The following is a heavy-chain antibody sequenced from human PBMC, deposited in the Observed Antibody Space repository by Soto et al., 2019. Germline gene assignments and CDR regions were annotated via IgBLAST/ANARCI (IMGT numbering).Heavy chain of an antibody. Sequence: QVQLVQSGAEVKKPGASVKVSCKASGYTFTSYGISWVRQAPGQGLEWMGWISAYNGNTNYAQKLQGRVTMTTDTSTSTAYMELRSLRSDDTAVYYCARELSVGRITIFGVVGDDYFDYWGQGTLVTVSS. CDR1: GYTFTSYG. CDR2: ISAYNGNT. CDR3: ARELSVGRITIFGVVGDDYFDY. V-gene: IGHV1-18*01. D-gene: IGHD3-3*01. J-gene: IGHJ4*02.